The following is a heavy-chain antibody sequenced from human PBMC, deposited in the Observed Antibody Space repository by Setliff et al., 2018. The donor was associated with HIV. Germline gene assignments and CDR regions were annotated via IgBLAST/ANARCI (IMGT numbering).Heavy chain of an antibody. D-gene: IGHD2-2*01. CDR3: AKMDVVVIPAAIRY. CDR1: GFTFGVYA. Sequence: GGSLRLSCTTSGFTFGVYAMTWVRQAPGKGLEWVGFIRHKAYGGTAEYDASVKGRFTISRDDSKSITYLQMNSLRAEDTAVYYCAKMDVVVIPAAIRYWGQGTLVTVSS. J-gene: IGHJ4*02. CDR2: IRHKAYGGTA. V-gene: IGHV3-49*04.